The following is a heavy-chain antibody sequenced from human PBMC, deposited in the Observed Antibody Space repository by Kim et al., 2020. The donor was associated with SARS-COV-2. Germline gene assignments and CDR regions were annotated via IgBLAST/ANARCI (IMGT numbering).Heavy chain of an antibody. CDR3: ARSPFVDTAMVDY. CDR1: GGSISSSSYY. D-gene: IGHD5-18*01. V-gene: IGHV4-39*07. CDR2: IYDSGST. Sequence: SETLSLTCTVSGGSISSSSYYWGWIRQPPGKGLEWIGSIYDSGSTYYNPSLKSRVTISVDTSKNQFSLKLSSVTAADTAVYYCARSPFVDTAMVDYWGQGTLVTVSS. J-gene: IGHJ4*02.